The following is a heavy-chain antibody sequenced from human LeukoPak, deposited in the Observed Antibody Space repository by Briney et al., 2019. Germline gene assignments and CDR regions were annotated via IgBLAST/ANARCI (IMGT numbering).Heavy chain of an antibody. V-gene: IGHV3-7*01. CDR1: VFPPRNYW. CDR3: AGARTAVSDTLVP. D-gene: IGHD6-19*01. J-gene: IGHJ5*02. Sequence: PGGSLRLSCVASVFPPRNYWMSWVCQTPGKGLARVSNIKHDGSEQSYVDSVKGRFTSSRDNAKNSLYLQMSRLRGEGTALYYCAGARTAVSDTLVPSGHGALVSVSS. CDR2: IKHDGSEQ.